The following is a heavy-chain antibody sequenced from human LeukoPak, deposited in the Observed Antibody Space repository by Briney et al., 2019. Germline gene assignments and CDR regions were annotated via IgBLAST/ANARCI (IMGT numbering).Heavy chain of an antibody. CDR1: GYTFTDYY. CDR3: ARAIAVNYGMDV. Sequence: ASVKVSCKASGYTFTDYYTYWVRQAPGQGLEWMGWINPKSGGTNYAQKFQGRVTMTRDTSISTAYMELSRLRSDDTAVYYCARAIAVNYGMDVWGQGTTVIVSS. D-gene: IGHD6-19*01. CDR2: INPKSGGT. V-gene: IGHV1-2*02. J-gene: IGHJ6*02.